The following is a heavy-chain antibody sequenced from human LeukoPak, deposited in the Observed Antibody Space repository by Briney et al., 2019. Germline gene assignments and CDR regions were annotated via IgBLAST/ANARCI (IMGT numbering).Heavy chain of an antibody. J-gene: IGHJ4*02. CDR1: GYTFTSYG. D-gene: IGHD3-10*01. CDR2: ISAYNGNT. CDR3: ARVYSTNYYGSGDRPFLFDY. Sequence: ASVKVSFKASGYTFTSYGISWVRQAPGQGLEWMGWISAYNGNTNYAQKLQGRVTMTTDTSTSTAYMELRSLRSDDTAVYYCARVYSTNYYGSGDRPFLFDYWGQGTVVTVSS. V-gene: IGHV1-18*01.